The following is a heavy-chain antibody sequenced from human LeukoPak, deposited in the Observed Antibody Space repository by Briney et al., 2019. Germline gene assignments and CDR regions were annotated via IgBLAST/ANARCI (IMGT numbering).Heavy chain of an antibody. J-gene: IGHJ3*02. D-gene: IGHD1-26*01. CDR1: GFTFRIYA. CDR2: ISGSDAST. CDR3: AKNKWERSGAFDI. V-gene: IGHV3-23*01. Sequence: GGSLRLSCAASGFTFRIYAMSWVRQAPGKGLEWVSGISGSDASTFYADSVMGRFTISRDISKNTLYLQMNSLGVEDTAVYYCAKNKWERSGAFDIWGQGTMVTVSS.